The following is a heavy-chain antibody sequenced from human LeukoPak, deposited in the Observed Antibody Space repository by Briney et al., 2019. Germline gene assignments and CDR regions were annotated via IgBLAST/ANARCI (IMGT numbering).Heavy chain of an antibody. Sequence: GGSLRLSCAAAGFTFSIYNMNWVRPAPGKGLEWVAHISKDSSDINYADSVKGRFTISRDNAKNSLYLQMSSLRAEDTAVYYCVREYYYNSSGYRALRYWGQGTLVTVSS. CDR1: GFTFSIYN. J-gene: IGHJ4*02. D-gene: IGHD3-22*01. CDR2: ISKDSSDI. V-gene: IGHV3-21*05. CDR3: VREYYYNSSGYRALRY.